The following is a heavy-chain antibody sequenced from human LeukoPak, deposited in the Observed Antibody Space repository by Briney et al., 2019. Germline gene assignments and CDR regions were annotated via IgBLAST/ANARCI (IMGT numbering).Heavy chain of an antibody. J-gene: IGHJ4*02. Sequence: PSETLSLTCTVSGGSINHYYWSWIRQPPGKGLEWIGHIYYSGTTNYNPSLKSRVTMSLDTPKTQFSLKMSSVTAADTAVYCCARDRFYYGSGSYYGLDHWGQGTLVTVSS. V-gene: IGHV4-59*01. CDR3: ARDRFYYGSGSYYGLDH. CDR2: IYYSGTT. CDR1: GGSINHYY. D-gene: IGHD3-10*01.